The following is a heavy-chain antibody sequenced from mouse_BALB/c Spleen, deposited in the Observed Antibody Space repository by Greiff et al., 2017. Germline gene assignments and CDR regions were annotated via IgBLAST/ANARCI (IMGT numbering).Heavy chain of an antibody. J-gene: IGHJ4*01. CDR2: IRNKANGYTT. CDR1: GFTFTAYY. V-gene: IGHV7-3*02. Sequence: EVQLVESGGGLVQPGGSLRLSCATSGFTFTAYYMSWVRQPPGKALEWLGFIRNKANGYTTEYSASVKGRFTISRDNSQSILYLQMNTLRAEDSATYYCARDGLRAMDDWGQGTSVTVSS. D-gene: IGHD3-1*01. CDR3: ARDGLRAMDD.